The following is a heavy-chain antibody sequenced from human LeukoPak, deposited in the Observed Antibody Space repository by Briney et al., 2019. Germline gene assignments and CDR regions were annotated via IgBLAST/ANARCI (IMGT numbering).Heavy chain of an antibody. CDR2: IYHSGST. CDR3: ARGKIEGSGSSPGPTGNWFDP. V-gene: IGHV4-30-2*01. Sequence: SQTLSLTCTVSGGSISSGGYYWSWIRQPPGKGLEWIGYIYHSGSTYYNPSLKSRVTISVDRSKNQFSLKLSSVTAADTAVYYCARGKIEGSGSSPGPTGNWFDPWGQGTLVTVSS. CDR1: GGSISSGGYY. J-gene: IGHJ5*02. D-gene: IGHD3-10*01.